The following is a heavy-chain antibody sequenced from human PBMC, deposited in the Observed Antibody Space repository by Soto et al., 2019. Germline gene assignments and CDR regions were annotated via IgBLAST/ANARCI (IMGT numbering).Heavy chain of an antibody. CDR2: TFVTGAT. D-gene: IGHD3-10*01. CDR1: GEALGSGQSY. V-gene: IGHV4-61*01. Sequence: QVQLQESGPGLVKSSETLSLICFVSGEALGSGQSYWNWIRQAPGKGLEWIGQTFVTGATKYSASLRSRVTMSVDTSKSQISLTLTCVTSADSAKYFCARGRSDSAGSSFGRRMDVWGQGTTVTVSS. CDR3: ARGRSDSAGSSFGRRMDV. J-gene: IGHJ6*02.